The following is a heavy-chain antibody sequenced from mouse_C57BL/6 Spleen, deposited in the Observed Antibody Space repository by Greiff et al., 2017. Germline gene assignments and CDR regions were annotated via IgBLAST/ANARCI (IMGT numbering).Heavy chain of an antibody. CDR2: IYPGSGST. D-gene: IGHD1-1*01. J-gene: IGHJ3*01. Sequence: VQLQQPGAELVKPGASVKMSCKASGYTFTSYWITWVKQRPGQGLEWIGDIYPGSGSTNYNEKFKSKATLTVDTSSSTAYMQLSSLTSEDSAVYYCAREGITTVVSPWFAYWGQGTLVTVSA. CDR3: AREGITTVVSPWFAY. V-gene: IGHV1-55*01. CDR1: GYTFTSYW.